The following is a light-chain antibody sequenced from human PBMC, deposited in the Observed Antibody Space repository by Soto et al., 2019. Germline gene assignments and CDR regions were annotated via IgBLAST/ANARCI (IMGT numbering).Light chain of an antibody. CDR1: SSDVGGYNY. V-gene: IGLV2-14*01. CDR2: KVS. J-gene: IGLJ1*01. CDR3: SSYTSSSTLLYV. Sequence: QSALTQPASVSGSPGQSITISCTGTSSDVGGYNYVSWYQQQPGKAPKLMIYKVSNRPSGVSSRFSGAKAGNTASLTISGLQAEDEADYDCSSYTSSSTLLYVFGTGTKLTVL.